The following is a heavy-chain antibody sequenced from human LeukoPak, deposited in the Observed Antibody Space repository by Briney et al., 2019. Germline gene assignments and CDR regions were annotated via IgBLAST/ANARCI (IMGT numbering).Heavy chain of an antibody. V-gene: IGHV3-21*01. Sequence: GGSLRLSCAASGFTISSYSMNWVRQAPGKGLEWVSSISSSSSYIYYADSVKGRFTISRDNAKNSLYLQMNSLRAEDTAVYYCARGRMATADYWGQGTLVTVSS. CDR3: ARGRMATADY. CDR1: GFTISSYS. J-gene: IGHJ4*02. D-gene: IGHD5-24*01. CDR2: ISSSSSYI.